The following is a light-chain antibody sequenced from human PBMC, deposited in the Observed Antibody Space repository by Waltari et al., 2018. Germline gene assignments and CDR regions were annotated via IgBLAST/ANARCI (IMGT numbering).Light chain of an antibody. CDR2: KAS. CDR3: QQYNSYSCCT. CDR1: QSISSW. J-gene: IGKJ2*01. Sequence: DIQMTQSPSTLSASVGDIVTITCRASQSISSWLAWYQQKPGKAPKLLIYKASSLESGVPSRFSGSGSGTEFTLTISSLQPDDFATYYCQQYNSYSCCTFGQGTKLEIK. V-gene: IGKV1-5*03.